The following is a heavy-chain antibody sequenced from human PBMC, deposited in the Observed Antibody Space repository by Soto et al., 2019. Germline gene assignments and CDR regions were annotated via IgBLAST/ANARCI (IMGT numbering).Heavy chain of an antibody. J-gene: IGHJ5*02. Sequence: RASVKVSCKASGYTFTGYYMHWVRQAPGQGLEWMGWINPNSGGTNYAQKFQGRVTMTRDTSISTAYMELSRLRSDDTAVYYCARDLIGYSSSSPTKPNWFDPWGQGTLVTVSS. CDR2: INPNSGGT. D-gene: IGHD6-6*01. CDR3: ARDLIGYSSSSPTKPNWFDP. CDR1: GYTFTGYY. V-gene: IGHV1-2*02.